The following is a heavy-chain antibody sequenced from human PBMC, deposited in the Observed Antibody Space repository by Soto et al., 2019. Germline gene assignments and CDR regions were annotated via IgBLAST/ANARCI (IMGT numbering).Heavy chain of an antibody. D-gene: IGHD3-3*01. J-gene: IGHJ3*02. CDR1: GYPVTAYY. Sequence: QLHLVQSGAVVKKPGASVTVSCSASGYPVTAYYMHWVRQAPGRGLEWMGGINPATGAAKCTQTFQGRGTRARDTARSTVFMELSGRTSGDTAVFYCARGGGVGVAGSAAFDMWGQGTLVTVSS. V-gene: IGHV1-2*02. CDR3: ARGGGVGVAGSAAFDM. CDR2: INPATGAA.